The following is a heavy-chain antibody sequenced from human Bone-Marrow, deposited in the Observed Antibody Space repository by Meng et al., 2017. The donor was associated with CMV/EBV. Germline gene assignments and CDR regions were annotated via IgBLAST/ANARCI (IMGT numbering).Heavy chain of an antibody. V-gene: IGHV3-7*01. CDR3: AKVGSSTRLERD. CDR1: GYTFTSYY. CDR2: IKEDGTEK. Sequence: SCKASGYTFTSYYMHWVRQAPGKGLEWVANIKEDGTEKNYVDSVKGRFTISRDNVKNSVYLQMNSLRADDTAVYYCAKVGSSTRLERDWGQGTLVTVSS. J-gene: IGHJ4*02. D-gene: IGHD1-1*01.